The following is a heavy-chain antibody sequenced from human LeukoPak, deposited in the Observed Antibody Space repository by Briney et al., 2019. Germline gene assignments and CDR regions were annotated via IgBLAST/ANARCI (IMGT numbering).Heavy chain of an antibody. V-gene: IGHV4-61*01. D-gene: IGHD3-3*01. CDR3: ARVMRTAKKVLDY. CDR2: IYYSGST. Sequence: SETLSLTCTVSGGSVSSGSYYWSWIRQPPGKGLEWIGYIYYSGSTNYNPSLESRVNISVDTSKNQFSLKLSSVTAADTAVYYCARVMRTAKKVLDYWGQGTLVTVSS. J-gene: IGHJ4*02. CDR1: GGSVSSGSYY.